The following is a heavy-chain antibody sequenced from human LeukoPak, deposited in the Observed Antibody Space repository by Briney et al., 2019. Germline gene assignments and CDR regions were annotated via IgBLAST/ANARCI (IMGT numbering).Heavy chain of an antibody. D-gene: IGHD3-16*02. J-gene: IGHJ4*02. Sequence: PSETLSLTCAVYGGSFSGYYWSWIRHPPGKGLEWIGEINHSGSTNYNPSLKSRVTISVDTSKNQFSLKLSSVTAADTAVYYCARHLRRVSHYVWGSYRSHIFDYWGQGTLVTVSS. V-gene: IGHV4-34*01. CDR3: ARHLRRVSHYVWGSYRSHIFDY. CDR2: INHSGST. CDR1: GGSFSGYY.